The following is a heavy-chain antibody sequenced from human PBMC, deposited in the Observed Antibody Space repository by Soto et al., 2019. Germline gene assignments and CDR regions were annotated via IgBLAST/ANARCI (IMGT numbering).Heavy chain of an antibody. CDR1: GGTLSNNA. Sequence: QVQLVQSGTEVKKPGSSVKVSCKASGGTLSNNAISWVRQAPGQGLEWMGGIIPLSATTNYAQKFQGRVTTPADRPTRTAYMELTSLTSADTAVYYCARGIADRAIVVVPAASPWYYGMAGWGQGNTVTVS. CDR3: ARGIADRAIVVVPAASPWYYGMAG. D-gene: IGHD2-2*01. J-gene: IGHJ6*02. V-gene: IGHV1-69*01. CDR2: IIPLSATT.